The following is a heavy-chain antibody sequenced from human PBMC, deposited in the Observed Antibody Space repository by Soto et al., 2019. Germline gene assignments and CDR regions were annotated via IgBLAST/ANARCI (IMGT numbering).Heavy chain of an antibody. CDR2: INPNSGGT. J-gene: IGHJ4*02. CDR3: ARRKGDYYDSSGYHYYFDY. Sequence: ATVKVSCKASGYTFTGYYMHWVRQAPGQGLEWMGWINPNSGGTKSAQKFQGRVTMTRDTSISTAYMELSRLRSDDTAVYYCARRKGDYYDSSGYHYYFDYWGQGTLVTVSS. V-gene: IGHV1-2*02. D-gene: IGHD3-22*01. CDR1: GYTFTGYY.